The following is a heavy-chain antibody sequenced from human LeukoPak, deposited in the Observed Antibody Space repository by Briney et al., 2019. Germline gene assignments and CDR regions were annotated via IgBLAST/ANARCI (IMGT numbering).Heavy chain of an antibody. V-gene: IGHV4-59*01. CDR2: IYYSGST. J-gene: IGHJ4*02. Sequence: TSKTLSLTCTVSSGSISGYYLSWIRQPPGTGLEWIGYIYYSGSTNYNPPLKSRVTMSVDTSTNQFFLKLSSVTAADTAVYYCVRTNNPDFYDDWGQGTLVTVSS. CDR1: SGSISGYY. CDR3: VRTNNPDFYDD.